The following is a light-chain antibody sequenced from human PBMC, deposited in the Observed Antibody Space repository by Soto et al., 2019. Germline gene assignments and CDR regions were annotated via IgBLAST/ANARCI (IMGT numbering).Light chain of an antibody. Sequence: DIQMTQSPSSLSAPVGDRATITCQASQDISNNLNCYQQKPGKAPELLIYDESNLETGIPSRFSGSGSGTDFTFTISSLQPEDFATYYCQQYDDVPPTFGPGTKVDF. CDR3: QQYDDVPPT. J-gene: IGKJ3*01. V-gene: IGKV1-33*01. CDR2: DES. CDR1: QDISNN.